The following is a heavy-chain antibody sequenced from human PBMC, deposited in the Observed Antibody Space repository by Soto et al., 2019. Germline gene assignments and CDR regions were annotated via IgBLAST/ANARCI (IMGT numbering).Heavy chain of an antibody. CDR2: IYYSGST. CDR3: ARGYSSSWYYFDY. V-gene: IGHV4-59*01. CDR1: GGSISSYY. Sequence: LSLTCTVSGGSISSYYWSWIRQPPGKGLEWIGYIYYSGSTNYNPSLKSRVTISVDTSKNQFSLKLSSVTAADTAVYYCARGYSSSWYYFDYWGQGTLVTVSS. D-gene: IGHD6-13*01. J-gene: IGHJ4*02.